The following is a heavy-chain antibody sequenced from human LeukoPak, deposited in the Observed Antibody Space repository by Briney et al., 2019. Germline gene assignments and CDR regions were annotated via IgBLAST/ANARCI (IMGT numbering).Heavy chain of an antibody. J-gene: IGHJ4*02. V-gene: IGHV3-74*01. CDR1: GFTFSSYG. CDR3: AGDLYYDSSAYPGY. Sequence: GGSLRLSCAASGFTFSSYGMSWVRQAPGKGLVWVSRINSDESGTSYADSVKGRFTISRDNAKNTLYLQMNSLTAEDTAVYYCAGDLYYDSSAYPGYWGQGTLVTVSS. CDR2: INSDESGT. D-gene: IGHD3-22*01.